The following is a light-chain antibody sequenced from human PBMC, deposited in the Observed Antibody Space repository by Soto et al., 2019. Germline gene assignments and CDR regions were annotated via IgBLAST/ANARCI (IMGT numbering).Light chain of an antibody. CDR1: SSDVGGYKY. CDR2: EVS. V-gene: IGLV2-14*01. Sequence: QSALTQPASVSGSPGQSITISCTGSSSDVGGYKYVSWYQQHPGKAPKLMIYEVSNRPSGVSNRFSGSKSGNTASLTISGLQAEDEAGYYCSSYTSRSTVVFGGGTKLTVL. CDR3: SSYTSRSTVV. J-gene: IGLJ2*01.